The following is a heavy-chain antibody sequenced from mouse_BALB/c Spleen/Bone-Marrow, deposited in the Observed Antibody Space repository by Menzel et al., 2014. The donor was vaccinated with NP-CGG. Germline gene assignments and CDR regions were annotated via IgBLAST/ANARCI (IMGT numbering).Heavy chain of an antibody. J-gene: IGHJ1*01. CDR1: GYTFTSYY. D-gene: IGHD1-1*01. Sequence: QVQLQQSGAELVKPGASVKLSCKASGYTFTSYYMYWVKQRPGQGLEWIGGINPSNGGTYFNEKFKSKATLTVDKSSSTAYMQLSSLTSEDSAVYYCTRDHYYYGSSYWYFDVWGAGTTVTVSS. V-gene: IGHV1S81*02. CDR3: TRDHYYYGSSYWYFDV. CDR2: INPSNGGT.